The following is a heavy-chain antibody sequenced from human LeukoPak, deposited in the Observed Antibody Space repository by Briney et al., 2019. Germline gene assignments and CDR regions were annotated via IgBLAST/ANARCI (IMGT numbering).Heavy chain of an antibody. CDR1: GDSISNYY. J-gene: IGHJ4*02. V-gene: IGHV4-59*01. CDR3: ARYNSGWSYFDY. Sequence: AETLSLTCTVSGDSISNYYWSWIRQPPGKGLDWIGYIFYSGSTKYNPSLKSRVTMSVDTSKSQFSLKLSSVTAADTAIYYCARYNSGWSYFDYWGQGTLVTVSS. CDR2: IFYSGST. D-gene: IGHD6-19*01.